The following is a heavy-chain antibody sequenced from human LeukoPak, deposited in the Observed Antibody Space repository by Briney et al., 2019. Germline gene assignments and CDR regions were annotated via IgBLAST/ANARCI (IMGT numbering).Heavy chain of an antibody. CDR2: IQSKADGGTP. Sequence: NTGGSLRLSCAARGFTFSDTWMSWVRQSPGQGLEWVGRIQSKADGGTPAYAVPVKGRFIISRDDSKNTVYLQMDSLKIEDTGVYYCTTVYYWGQGTVVTVAS. J-gene: IGHJ4*02. V-gene: IGHV3-15*01. CDR3: TTVYY. CDR1: GFTFSDTW.